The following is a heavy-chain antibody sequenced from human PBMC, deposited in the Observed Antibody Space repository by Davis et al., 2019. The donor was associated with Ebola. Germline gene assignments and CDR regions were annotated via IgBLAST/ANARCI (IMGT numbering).Heavy chain of an antibody. CDR3: ARGINLATTVEDY. V-gene: IGHV4-59*01. Sequence: MPSETLSLTCTVSGGSISSYYWSWIRQPPGKGLEWVGYIYYSGSTNYNPSLKSRVTISVDTSKNQFSLKLSSVTAADTAVYYCARGINLATTVEDYWGQGTLVTVSS. D-gene: IGHD4-23*01. J-gene: IGHJ4*02. CDR2: IYYSGST. CDR1: GGSISSYY.